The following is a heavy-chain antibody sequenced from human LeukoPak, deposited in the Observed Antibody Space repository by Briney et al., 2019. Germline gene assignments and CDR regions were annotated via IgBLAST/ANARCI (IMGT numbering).Heavy chain of an antibody. CDR2: IYTSGST. V-gene: IGHV4-61*02. Sequence: PSETLFLTCTVSGGSISSGSYYWSWIRQPAGKGLEWIGRIYTSGSTNYNPSLKSRVTISVDTSKNHFSLKVSSVTAADTAVYYCARGIAAAGRSYCYYYMDVWGKGTTVTISS. CDR3: ARGIAAAGRSYCYYYMDV. CDR1: GGSISSGSYY. D-gene: IGHD6-13*01. J-gene: IGHJ6*03.